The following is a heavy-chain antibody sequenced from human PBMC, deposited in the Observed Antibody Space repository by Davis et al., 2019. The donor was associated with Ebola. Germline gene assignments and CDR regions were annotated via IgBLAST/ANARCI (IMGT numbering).Heavy chain of an antibody. Sequence: ASVKVSCKASGHTFTSYDINWVRQATGQGLEWMGWINPNSGGTNYAQKFQGRVTMTRDTSISTAYMELSRLRSDDTAVYYCARAPTWSQINYYCFDYWGQGTLVTVSS. V-gene: IGHV1-2*02. J-gene: IGHJ4*02. CDR2: INPNSGGT. CDR1: GHTFTSYD. CDR3: ARAPTWSQINYYCFDY. D-gene: IGHD3-10*01.